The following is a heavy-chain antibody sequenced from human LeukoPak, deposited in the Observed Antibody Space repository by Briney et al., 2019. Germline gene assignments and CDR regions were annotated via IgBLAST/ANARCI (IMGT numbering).Heavy chain of an antibody. J-gene: IGHJ3*02. CDR1: GGSISSYY. D-gene: IGHD6-13*01. CDR2: IYYSGST. CDR3: ARRMSIAAAGIDAFDI. V-gene: IGHV4-59*08. Sequence: SETLSLTCTVSGGSISSYYWSWIRQPPGKGLEWIGYIYYSGSTNYNPSLKSRVVISVDTSKNQFSLKLSSVTAADTAVYYCARRMSIAAAGIDAFDIWGQGTMVTVSS.